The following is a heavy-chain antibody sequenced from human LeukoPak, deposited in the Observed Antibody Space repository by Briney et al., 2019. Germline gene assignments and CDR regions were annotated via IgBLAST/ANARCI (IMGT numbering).Heavy chain of an antibody. CDR3: ARGFDFWSGSNYWYFDL. Sequence: PSETLPLTCTVSGGSISDYYRSWIRQPAGKGLEWIGRIYTSGSINYNPSLKSRVTMSVDTSKDQFSLKLSSVTAADTAVYYCARGFDFWSGSNYWYFDLWGRGTLVTVSS. CDR1: GGSISDYY. CDR2: IYTSGSI. V-gene: IGHV4-4*07. J-gene: IGHJ2*01. D-gene: IGHD3-3*01.